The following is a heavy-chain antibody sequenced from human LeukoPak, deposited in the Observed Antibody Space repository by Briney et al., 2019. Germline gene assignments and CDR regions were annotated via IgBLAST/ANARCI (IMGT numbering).Heavy chain of an antibody. Sequence: GGSLRLSCAASGITFSSYGMHWVRQAPGKGLEWVAVISYDGSNKYYADSVKGRFTISRDNAKNSLYLQMNSLRAEDTAVYYCARTSGNWSPFDSWGQGTLVTVSS. CDR3: ARTSGNWSPFDS. CDR2: ISYDGSNK. J-gene: IGHJ4*02. D-gene: IGHD6-13*01. CDR1: GITFSSYG. V-gene: IGHV3-30*03.